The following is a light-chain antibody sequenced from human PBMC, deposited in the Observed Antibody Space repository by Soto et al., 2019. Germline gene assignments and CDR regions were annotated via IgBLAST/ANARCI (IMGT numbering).Light chain of an antibody. CDR1: QSISSN. J-gene: IGKJ5*01. Sequence: EIVMTQSPATLSVSPGERATLSCRASQSISSNLAWYQQKPGQPPRLLIYGASARATGIPARFSGSGSGTELTLTISNGQAEDATFYYCQQYNHSPAVTFGQGTRLEIK. CDR3: QQYNHSPAVT. CDR2: GAS. V-gene: IGKV3-15*01.